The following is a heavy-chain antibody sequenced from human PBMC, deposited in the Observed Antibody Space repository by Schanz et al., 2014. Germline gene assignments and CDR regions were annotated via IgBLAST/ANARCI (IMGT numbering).Heavy chain of an antibody. Sequence: QVQLVQSGAEVKKPGASVKVACKASGYTFSSYVMSWVRQAPGQGLEWMGRINPNSGGTSYAQKFQGRVTMTRDTSISTAYMEVTSLRLDDTAIYYCARDWSPGSKNAFDIWGPGTMVTVSS. CDR2: INPNSGGT. D-gene: IGHD3-10*01. CDR3: ARDWSPGSKNAFDI. V-gene: IGHV1-2*06. CDR1: GYTFSSYV. J-gene: IGHJ3*02.